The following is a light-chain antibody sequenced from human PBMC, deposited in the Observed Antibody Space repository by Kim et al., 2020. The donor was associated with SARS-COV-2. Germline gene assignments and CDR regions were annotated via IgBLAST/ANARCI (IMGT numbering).Light chain of an antibody. J-gene: IGKJ3*01. CDR1: QGISSY. V-gene: IGKV1-9*01. CDR2: AAS. Sequence: DIQLTQSPSFLSASVGDRVTITCRPSQGISSYLDWYQQKPGKAPKLLIYAASTSQSGVPSRFSGSGSGTEFTLTISSLQPEGFATYCRQQLNNFGPGTKVDIK. CDR3: QQLNN.